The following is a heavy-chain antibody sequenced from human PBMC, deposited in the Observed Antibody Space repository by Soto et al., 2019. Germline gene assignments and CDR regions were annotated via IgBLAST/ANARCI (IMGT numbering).Heavy chain of an antibody. CDR2: IIPIFGTA. CDR1: GGTFSSYA. J-gene: IGHJ4*02. V-gene: IGHV1-69*13. CDR3: ARAIPRYCSGGSCHNYFDY. D-gene: IGHD2-15*01. Sequence: GASVKVSCKASGGTFSSYAISWVRQAPGQGLEWMGGIIPIFGTANYAQKFQGRVTITADESTSTAYMELSSLRSEDTAVYYCARAIPRYCSGGSCHNYFDYWGQGTLVTVSS.